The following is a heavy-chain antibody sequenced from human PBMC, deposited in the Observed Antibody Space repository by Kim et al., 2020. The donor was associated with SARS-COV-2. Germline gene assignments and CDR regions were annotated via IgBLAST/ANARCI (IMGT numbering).Heavy chain of an antibody. CDR3: AGVLRYFDWLLSKIYYYGMDV. CDR1: RYTFTSYY. J-gene: IGHJ6*02. CDR2: INPSGGSP. D-gene: IGHD3-9*01. V-gene: IGHV1-46*01. Sequence: ASVKVSCKASRYTFTSYYMHWVRQAPGQGLEWMGIINPSGGSPSYAQKFQGRVTMTRDTSTSTVYMELSSLRSEDTAVYYCAGVLRYFDWLLSKIYYYGMDVWGQGATVTVSS.